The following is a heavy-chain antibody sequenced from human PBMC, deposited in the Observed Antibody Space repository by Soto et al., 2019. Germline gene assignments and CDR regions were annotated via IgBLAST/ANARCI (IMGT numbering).Heavy chain of an antibody. D-gene: IGHD6-13*01. CDR2: MDPNSGDT. Sequence: ASVKVSCKASGYIFSTFDINWVRQATGQGLEWMGWMDPNSGDTGYPQKFQGRVTMTRDTSTNTAYMELSGLSSEDTDVYYCARYSSYSSTWVYWGQGTLVTVSS. CDR1: GYIFSTFD. CDR3: ARYSSYSSTWVY. J-gene: IGHJ4*02. V-gene: IGHV1-8*01.